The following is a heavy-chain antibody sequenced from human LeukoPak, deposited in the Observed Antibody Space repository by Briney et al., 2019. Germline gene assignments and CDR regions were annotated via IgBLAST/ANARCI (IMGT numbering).Heavy chain of an antibody. CDR3: ASRPSLVGPAGEDAFDI. J-gene: IGHJ3*02. CDR1: GGSFSGYY. D-gene: IGHD2-2*01. CDR2: INHSGST. V-gene: IGHV4-34*01. Sequence: PSETLSLTCAVYGGSFSGYYWSWIRQPPGKGLEWIGEINHSGSTNYNPSLKSRVTISVDTSKNQFSLKLSSVTAADTAVYYCASRPSLVGPAGEDAFDIWGQGTMVTVSS.